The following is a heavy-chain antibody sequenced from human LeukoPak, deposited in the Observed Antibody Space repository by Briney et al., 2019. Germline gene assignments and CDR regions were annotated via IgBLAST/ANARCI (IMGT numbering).Heavy chain of an antibody. CDR3: ARHRQPDWELRDDAFDF. J-gene: IGHJ3*01. CDR1: GGSSRNYH. V-gene: IGHV4-59*08. Sequence: SETLSLTCSVSGGSSRNYHWSWIRQPPGKGPEWIGYIYYSGSTNNPSLKSRVTISLDTSRNQFSLKLSSVTAADTAVYFCARHRQPDWELRDDAFDFWGQGTMVTVSS. CDR2: IYYSGST. D-gene: IGHD1-26*01.